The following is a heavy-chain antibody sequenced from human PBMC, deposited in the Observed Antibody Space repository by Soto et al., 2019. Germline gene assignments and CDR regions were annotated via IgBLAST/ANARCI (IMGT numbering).Heavy chain of an antibody. CDR2: IIPIFGTA. V-gene: IGHV1-69*06. Sequence: QVQLVQSGAEVKKPGSSVKVSCKASGGSFSSYAISWVRQATVQGLEWMGGIIPIFGTATYAQKFQGRVTIIADKSTSTAYMELSSLRSEDTAVYYCARAGPVAGNHAFDIWGQGTMVTVSS. CDR1: GGSFSSYA. D-gene: IGHD6-19*01. J-gene: IGHJ3*02. CDR3: ARAGPVAGNHAFDI.